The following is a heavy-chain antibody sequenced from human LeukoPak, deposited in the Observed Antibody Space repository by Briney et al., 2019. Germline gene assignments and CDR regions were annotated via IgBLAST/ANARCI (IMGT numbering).Heavy chain of an antibody. CDR1: GFTLSSHW. V-gene: IGHV3-7*03. CDR2: INQDESEK. J-gene: IGHJ6*02. CDR3: ARGHYGLDV. Sequence: PGGSLRLSCEASGFTLSSHWMSWVRQAPGKGLEWVAHINQDESEKSYVDSAMGRFTISRDNGKNSLYLQMSSLRVEDTGVYHCARGHYGLDVWGQGTTVTVSS.